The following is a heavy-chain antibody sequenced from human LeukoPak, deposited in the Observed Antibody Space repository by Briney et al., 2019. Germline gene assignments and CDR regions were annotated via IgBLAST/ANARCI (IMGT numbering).Heavy chain of an antibody. V-gene: IGHV3-48*03. CDR1: GFTFNSYE. Sequence: GGSLRLSCAASGFTFNSYEMAWVRQAPGMGLEWLSYISNSGGTIKYADSVRGRFTISRDSAGNALYLQMNNLGADDTAVYYCAGGPQYIGSFPYWGQGTLVAVSS. CDR3: AGGPQYIGSFPY. CDR2: ISNSGGTI. J-gene: IGHJ4*02. D-gene: IGHD1-26*01.